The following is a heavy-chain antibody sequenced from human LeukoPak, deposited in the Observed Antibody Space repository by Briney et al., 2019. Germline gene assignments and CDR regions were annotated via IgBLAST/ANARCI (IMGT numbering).Heavy chain of an antibody. CDR2: IYYTWST. Sequence: PSETLSLTCTVSAGSISIYYWSWVRRPPGKGLEWIGSIYYTWSTNYNPSLESRVTMSVDTSKNQFSLKLSSLTAADTAVYFCARGPHYYSYYGLDVWGQGTTVTVSS. V-gene: IGHV4-59*01. CDR3: ARGPHYYSYYGLDV. CDR1: AGSISIYY. J-gene: IGHJ6*02.